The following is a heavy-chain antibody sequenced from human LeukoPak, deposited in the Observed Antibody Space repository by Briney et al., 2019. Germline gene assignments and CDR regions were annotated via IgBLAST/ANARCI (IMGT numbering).Heavy chain of an antibody. CDR2: ISSSGSTI. CDR1: GFTFSDYY. CDR3: ARDQYIVVVPAAPSDAFDI. V-gene: IGHV3-11*01. Sequence: GGSLRLSCAASGFTFSDYYMSWIRQAPGKGLEWVSYISSSGSTIYYADSVKGRFTISRDNAKNSLYLQMNSLRAEDTAVYYCARDQYIVVVPAAPSDAFDIWGQGTMVTVSP. J-gene: IGHJ3*02. D-gene: IGHD2-2*01.